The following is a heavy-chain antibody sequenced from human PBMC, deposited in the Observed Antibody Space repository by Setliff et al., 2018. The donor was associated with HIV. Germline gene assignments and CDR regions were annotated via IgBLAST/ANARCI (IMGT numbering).Heavy chain of an antibody. CDR3: VRERAGGLFDY. Sequence: ASVKVSCKTSGYTFTDNYIHWVRQAPGQGLEWMGIINPSGSSTTYAQKFQGRVTMTRDTSTNTVYMELSSLSSEDTAVYYCVRERAGGLFDYWGQGTLVTVSS. D-gene: IGHD3-10*01. V-gene: IGHV1-46*01. CDR1: GYTFTDNY. CDR2: INPSGSST. J-gene: IGHJ4*02.